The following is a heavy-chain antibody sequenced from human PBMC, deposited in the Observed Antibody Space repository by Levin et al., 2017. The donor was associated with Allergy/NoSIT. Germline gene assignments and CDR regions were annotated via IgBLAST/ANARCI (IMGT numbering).Heavy chain of an antibody. V-gene: IGHV4-34*01. J-gene: IGHJ4*02. Sequence: PSETLSLTCAVYGGSFSDYYWTWIRQPPGRGPEWFGEINHSGTTNYNPSLKSRVTISIDTSKKQVSLKLSSVTAADTAVYYCARRPPYYYDSSGFFWDSWGQGTLVTVSS. D-gene: IGHD3-22*01. CDR1: GGSFSDYY. CDR2: INHSGTT. CDR3: ARRPPYYYDSSGFFWDS.